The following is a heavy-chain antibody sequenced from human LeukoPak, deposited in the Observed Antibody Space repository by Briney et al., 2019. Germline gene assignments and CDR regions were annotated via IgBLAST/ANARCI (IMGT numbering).Heavy chain of an antibody. CDR3: ARDSGSGWYGIDY. J-gene: IGHJ4*02. V-gene: IGHV3-64*01. D-gene: IGHD6-19*01. CDR1: GFTFSSYS. CDR2: ISSNGGST. Sequence: GGSLRLSCAASGFTFSSYSMNWVRQAPGKGLEYVSAISSNGGSTYYANSVKGRFTISRDNSKNTLYLQMGSLRAEDMAVYYCARDSGSGWYGIDYWGQGTLVTVSS.